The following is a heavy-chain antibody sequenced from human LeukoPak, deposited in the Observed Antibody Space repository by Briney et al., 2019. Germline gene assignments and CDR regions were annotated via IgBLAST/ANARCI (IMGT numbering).Heavy chain of an antibody. D-gene: IGHD6-19*01. V-gene: IGHV3-7*01. CDR2: IKGDASER. CDR3: ARQAGVT. CDR1: GFSINNYW. Sequence: GGSLRLSCAVSGFSINNYWMTWYRQAPGKGLECVAHIKGDASERYYLDSVKGRFTISRDNAKNSLYLQMNSLRAEDTAVYYCARQAGVTWGQGTLVTVSS. J-gene: IGHJ5*02.